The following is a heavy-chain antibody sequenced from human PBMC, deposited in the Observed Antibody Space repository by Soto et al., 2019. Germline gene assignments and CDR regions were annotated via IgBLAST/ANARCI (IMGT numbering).Heavy chain of an antibody. CDR3: AKHRVRGYAVTTGGFDY. D-gene: IGHD4-17*01. J-gene: IGHJ4*02. CDR2: ISYDGSNK. CDR1: GFSFSNYG. V-gene: IGHV3-30*18. Sequence: GGSLRLSCAASGFSFSNYGMQWVRQAPGKGLEWVAGISYDGSNKYYADSVKGRFTISRDDSENTLYLQMNSLRAEDTAVYYCAKHRVRGYAVTTGGFDYWGQGTLVTVSS.